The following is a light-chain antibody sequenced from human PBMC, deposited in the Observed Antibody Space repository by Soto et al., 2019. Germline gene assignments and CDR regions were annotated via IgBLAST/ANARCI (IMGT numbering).Light chain of an antibody. Sequence: DIQLTQRPETLCSDVGDGVTVSSLASQTISSWLAWYQQKPGKAPKLLIYKASTLKSGVPSRFSGSGSGTEFTLTISSLQPDDFATSYCQRYKSYSEAFGQGTRLE. CDR2: KAS. J-gene: IGKJ5*01. CDR1: QTISSW. CDR3: QRYKSYSEA. V-gene: IGKV1-5*03.